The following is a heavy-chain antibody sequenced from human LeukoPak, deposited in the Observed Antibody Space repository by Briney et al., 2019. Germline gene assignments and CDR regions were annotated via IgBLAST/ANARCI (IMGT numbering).Heavy chain of an antibody. CDR3: ARGGADIVLMVYAPGTYVEWFDP. V-gene: IGHV1-18*01. J-gene: IGHJ5*02. CDR1: GGTFSSYA. CDR2: ISAYNGNT. D-gene: IGHD2-8*01. Sequence: ASVKVSCKASGGTFSSYAINWVRQAPGQGLEWMGWISAYNGNTNYAQKLQGRVTMTTDTSTSTAYMELRSLRSDDTAVYYCARGGADIVLMVYAPGTYVEWFDPWGQGTLVTVSS.